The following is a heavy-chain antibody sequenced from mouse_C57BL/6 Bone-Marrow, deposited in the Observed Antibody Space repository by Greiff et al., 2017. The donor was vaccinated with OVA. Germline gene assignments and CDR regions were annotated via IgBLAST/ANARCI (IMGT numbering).Heavy chain of an antibody. V-gene: IGHV5-6*01. Sequence: EVQGVESGGDLVKPEGSLKLSCAASGFTFSSYGMSWVRQTPDKRLEWVATISSGGSYTYYPDSVKGRFTISRDNAKNTLYLQMSSLKSEDTAMYYCAKLVSYDCDGYYFDYWGQGTTLTVSS. CDR2: ISSGGSYT. CDR1: GFTFSSYG. D-gene: IGHD2-4*01. CDR3: AKLVSYDCDGYYFDY. J-gene: IGHJ2*01.